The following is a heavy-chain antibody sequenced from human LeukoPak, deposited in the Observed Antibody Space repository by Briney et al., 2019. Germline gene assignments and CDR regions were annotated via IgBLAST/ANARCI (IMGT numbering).Heavy chain of an antibody. Sequence: PSGTLSLTCGVSGGSITNANYWTWVRQPPGKGLEWIGEVNLQGSTNYNPSLMGRVAISVDTSENHISLQLTSVTAADTAVYYCAREGGPYRPLDYSGQGTLVTVSS. CDR3: AREGGPYRPLDY. J-gene: IGHJ4*02. V-gene: IGHV4-4*02. CDR2: VNLQGST. CDR1: GGSITNANY.